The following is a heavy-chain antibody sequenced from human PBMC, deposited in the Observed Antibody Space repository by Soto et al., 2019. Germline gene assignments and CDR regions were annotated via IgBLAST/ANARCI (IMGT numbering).Heavy chain of an antibody. J-gene: IGHJ4*02. V-gene: IGHV4-59*08. CDR2: IHYSGST. CDR1: GGSISSYY. CDR3: ARHGLGLDY. D-gene: IGHD1-26*01. Sequence: SETLSLTCTVSGGSISSYYWSWIRQPPGKGLDYIGYIHYSGSTNYNPSLESRVTISLDTSKNQFSLKLSSVTAADTAVYYCARHGLGLDYWGQGTLVTVSS.